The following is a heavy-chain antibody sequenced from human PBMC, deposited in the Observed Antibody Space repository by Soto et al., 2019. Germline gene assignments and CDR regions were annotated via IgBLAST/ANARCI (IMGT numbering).Heavy chain of an antibody. CDR2: ISSSSSTI. J-gene: IGHJ4*02. V-gene: IGHV3-48*02. CDR1: GFTFSSYS. D-gene: IGHD6-19*01. Sequence: EVQLVEFGGGLVQPGGSLRLSCAASGFTFSSYSMNWVRQAPGKGLEWVSYISSSSSTIYYADSVKGRFTISRDNAKNSLYLQMNSLRDEDTAVYYCARDWGRAGWHGVGGLDYWGQGTLVTVSS. CDR3: ARDWGRAGWHGVGGLDY.